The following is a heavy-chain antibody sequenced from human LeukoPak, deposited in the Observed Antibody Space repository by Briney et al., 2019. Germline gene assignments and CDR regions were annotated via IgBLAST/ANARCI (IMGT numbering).Heavy chain of an antibody. CDR1: GFTFSTST. V-gene: IGHV3-21*01. Sequence: PGGSLRLSCAASGFTFSTSTMNWVRQAPGKGLEWVSSISSSNDYIYYADSVKGRFTISRDNAKNSLYLQMNSLRAEDTAVYYCVRIPNSAGFPNWFDPWGQRTLVTVSS. CDR2: ISSSNDYI. J-gene: IGHJ5*02. D-gene: IGHD6-19*01. CDR3: VRIPNSAGFPNWFDP.